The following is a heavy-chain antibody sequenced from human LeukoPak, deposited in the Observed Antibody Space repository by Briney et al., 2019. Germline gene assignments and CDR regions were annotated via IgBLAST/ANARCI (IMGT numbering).Heavy chain of an antibody. D-gene: IGHD6-19*01. CDR1: GYSFTTYW. CDR2: VYPGDPDS. Sequence: GESLQISCQGSGYSFTTYWIGWVRQLPGKGLEWMGTVYPGDPDSRYSQSFQGQVIISADKSINTAYLQWKSLKASDTATYYCATGIKVAGTGMDVWGQGTTVTVSS. J-gene: IGHJ6*02. CDR3: ATGIKVAGTGMDV. V-gene: IGHV5-51*01.